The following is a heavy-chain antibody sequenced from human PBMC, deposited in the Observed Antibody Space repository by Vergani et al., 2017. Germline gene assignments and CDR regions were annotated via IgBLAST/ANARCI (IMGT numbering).Heavy chain of an antibody. V-gene: IGHV3-21*01. CDR1: GFTFSSYS. CDR3: ARDSGFGGPYYYYYGMDV. J-gene: IGHJ6*02. D-gene: IGHD3-10*01. Sequence: EVQLVESGGGLVKPGGSLRLSCAASGFTFSSYSMNWVRQAPGKGLEWVSSISSSSSNIYYADSVKGRFTISRDNAKNSLYLQMNSLRAEDTAVYYCARDSGFGGPYYYYYGMDVWGQGTTVTVSS. CDR2: ISSSSSNI.